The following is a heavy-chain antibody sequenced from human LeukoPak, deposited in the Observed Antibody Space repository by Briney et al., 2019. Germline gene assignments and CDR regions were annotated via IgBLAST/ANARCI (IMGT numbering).Heavy chain of an antibody. V-gene: IGHV3-49*04. Sequence: PGRSLRLSCTASGFTFGDYAMSWVRQAPGKGLEWVGFIRSKTHGGTTEFAAPVKGRFSISRDDSKRIAYLQMNSLETEDTAVYYCTRDGIPETNWSGYYIDYWGQGTLVTVSS. CDR1: GFTFGDYA. CDR2: IRSKTHGGTT. J-gene: IGHJ4*02. D-gene: IGHD3-3*01. CDR3: TRDGIPETNWSGYYIDY.